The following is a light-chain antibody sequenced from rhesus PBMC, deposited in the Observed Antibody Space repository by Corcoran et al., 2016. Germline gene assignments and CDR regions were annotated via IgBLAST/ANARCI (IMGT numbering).Light chain of an antibody. Sequence: DIKMTQSPSSLSASVGDRVTITCRPRENVNNYLTCYQKKPGKALNHLIYRTSTLQSGVPSRFSGSGSGTDYTFTISSLQPEDVATYYCQHGYGTPFTFGPGTKLDIK. CDR1: ENVNNY. CDR2: RTS. V-gene: IGKV1-74*01. CDR3: QHGYGTPFT. J-gene: IGKJ3*01.